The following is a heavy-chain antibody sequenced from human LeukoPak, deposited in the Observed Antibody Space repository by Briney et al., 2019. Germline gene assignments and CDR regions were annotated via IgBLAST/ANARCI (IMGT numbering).Heavy chain of an antibody. CDR3: ARGVCSSISCYYFDY. CDR1: GFTFGSYG. V-gene: IGHV3-30-3*01. CDR2: ISYDGSKK. Sequence: GGSLRLSCAASGFTFGSYGMNWVRQAPGKGLEWVAVISYDGSKKYYADSVKGRFTISRDNSKNTLYLQMNSLRAEDTAVYYCARGVCSSISCYYFDYWGQGTLVTVSS. J-gene: IGHJ4*02. D-gene: IGHD2-2*01.